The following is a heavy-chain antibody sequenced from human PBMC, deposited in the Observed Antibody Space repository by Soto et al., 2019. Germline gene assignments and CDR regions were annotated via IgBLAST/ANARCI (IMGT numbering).Heavy chain of an antibody. CDR2: ISWNSGSI. Sequence: GVSLRLSWAASGFTFDDYAMHWVRQAPGKGLEWVSGISWNSGSIGYADSVKGRFTISRDNAKNSLYLQMNSLRAEDTALYYCAKDRSLYYYYYGMGVWGKGTTVTVSS. V-gene: IGHV3-9*01. CDR1: GFTFDDYA. CDR3: AKDRSLYYYYYGMGV. J-gene: IGHJ6*04.